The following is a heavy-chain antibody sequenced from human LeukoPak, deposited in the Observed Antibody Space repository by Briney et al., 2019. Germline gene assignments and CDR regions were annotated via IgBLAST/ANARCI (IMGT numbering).Heavy chain of an antibody. CDR1: GFTVSSNY. Sequence: GGSLRLSCAASGFTVSSNYMSWVRQAPGKGLEWVAVISYDGSNKYYADSVKGRFTISRDNSKNTLYLQMNSLRAEDTAVYYCARDLSRVVVITTNFDYWGQGTLVTVSS. CDR3: ARDLSRVVVITTNFDY. J-gene: IGHJ4*02. CDR2: ISYDGSNK. V-gene: IGHV3-30-3*01. D-gene: IGHD3-22*01.